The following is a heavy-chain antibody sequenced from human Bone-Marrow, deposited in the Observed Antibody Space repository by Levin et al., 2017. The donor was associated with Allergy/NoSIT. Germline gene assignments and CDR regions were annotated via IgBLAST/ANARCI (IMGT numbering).Heavy chain of an antibody. CDR1: GFPVSSTY. J-gene: IGHJ4*02. Sequence: LSLSCAASGFPVSSTYMSWVRQAPGKGPEWVSVIYSGGSTYYADSVKGRFTISRDNSKNTLYLQMNSLRAEDTAVYYCARGWFGELLSYWGQGTLVTVSS. CDR2: IYSGGST. D-gene: IGHD3-10*01. CDR3: ARGWFGELLSY. V-gene: IGHV3-53*01.